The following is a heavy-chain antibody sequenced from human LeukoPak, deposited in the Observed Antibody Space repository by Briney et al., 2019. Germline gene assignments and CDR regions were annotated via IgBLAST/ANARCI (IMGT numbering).Heavy chain of an antibody. CDR3: ARDDNGDNWFDP. J-gene: IGHJ5*02. Sequence: DSVKVSCKASGYTFTNFYMHWVRQAPRQRLEWVGVTNHSGGSTSYAQKFQGRVTMTRDTSTSTVYMELSSLRSEDTAVYYCARDDNGDNWFDPWGQGTLVTVSS. D-gene: IGHD4-17*01. V-gene: IGHV1-46*01. CDR1: GYTFTNFY. CDR2: TNHSGGST.